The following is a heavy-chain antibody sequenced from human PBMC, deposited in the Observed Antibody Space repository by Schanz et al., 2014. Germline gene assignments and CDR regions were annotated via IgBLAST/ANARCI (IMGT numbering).Heavy chain of an antibody. Sequence: EVQLLESGGGLVQPGGSLRLSCAASGFTFSAYAMTWVRQAPGKGLEWVIVISGSGGSTYYADSVRGRFTMSRDNSKNTVHLQMSSLRVEDTAVYYCARNRGSGGQNWYFDLWGRGTLVTVSS. V-gene: IGHV3-23*01. J-gene: IGHJ2*01. CDR2: ISGSGGST. D-gene: IGHD1-26*01. CDR1: GFTFSAYA. CDR3: ARNRGSGGQNWYFDL.